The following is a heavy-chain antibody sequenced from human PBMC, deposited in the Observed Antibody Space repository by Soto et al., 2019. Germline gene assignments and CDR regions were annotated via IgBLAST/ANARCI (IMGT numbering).Heavy chain of an antibody. CDR1: GFTFSSYG. CDR2: ISYDGSNK. CDR3: AKDLLVVGATPAYY. J-gene: IGHJ4*02. Sequence: QVQLVESGGGVVQPGRSLRLSCAASGFTFSSYGMHWVRQAPGRGLEWVADISYDGSNKYYADSVKGRFTISRDNSKNTLYLQMNSLRAEDTAVYYCAKDLLVVGATPAYYWGQGTLVTVSS. V-gene: IGHV3-30*18. D-gene: IGHD1-26*01.